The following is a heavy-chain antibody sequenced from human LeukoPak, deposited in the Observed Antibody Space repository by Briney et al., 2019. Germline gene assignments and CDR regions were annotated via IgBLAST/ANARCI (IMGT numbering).Heavy chain of an antibody. CDR3: ARGRYSSRSGGYYFDF. Sequence: GRSLRLSCAASGFTFSSYAMHWVRQAPGKGLEWVANIKKDGSEKYYVESVKGRFTISRDNAKNSLYLQMNSLRAEDTAVYYCARGRYSSRSGGYYFDFWGQGTLVTVSS. J-gene: IGHJ4*02. CDR2: IKKDGSEK. CDR1: GFTFSSYA. D-gene: IGHD6-13*01. V-gene: IGHV3-7*01.